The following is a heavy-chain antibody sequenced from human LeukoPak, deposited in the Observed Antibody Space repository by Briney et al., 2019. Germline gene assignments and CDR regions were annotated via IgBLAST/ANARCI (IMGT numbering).Heavy chain of an antibody. CDR3: ARVRWCGESRYFDY. V-gene: IGHV1-18*04. CDR1: GYAFTSYG. CDR2: MSAYNGNT. D-gene: IGHD3-10*01. Sequence: SVNLSCEVSGYAFTSYGISWVRQSPGQALEGRGGMSAYNGNTNYAQKPQRRVTMATDTSTSTAYMELRSLRADDTAEYYCARVRWCGESRYFDYWGQGTLVTVSS. J-gene: IGHJ4*02.